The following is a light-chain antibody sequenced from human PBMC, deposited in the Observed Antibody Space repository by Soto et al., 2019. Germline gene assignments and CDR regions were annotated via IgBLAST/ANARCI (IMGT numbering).Light chain of an antibody. Sequence: EVVLTQSPDTLSLSPGETATLSCRASQSVSSNLAWYQQKPGQAPRLLIYGASTRATGIPARFSGSGSGTEFTLTISSLQSEDFAVYYCQQYNNWPLTFGQGTKLEIK. J-gene: IGKJ2*01. V-gene: IGKV3-15*01. CDR3: QQYNNWPLT. CDR1: QSVSSN. CDR2: GAS.